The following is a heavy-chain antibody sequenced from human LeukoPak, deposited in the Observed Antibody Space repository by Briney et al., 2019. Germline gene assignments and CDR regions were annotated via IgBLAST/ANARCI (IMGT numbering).Heavy chain of an antibody. J-gene: IGHJ5*02. CDR2: IYYSGTT. Sequence: SETLSLTCSVSGGSVSSRSYYWGWIRQPPGKGLEWIAVIYYSGTTYFNPSLKSRVTIFVDTSKNQFSLKLSSVTAADTAVYYCARGLGSSSWYIGANWFDPWGQGTLVTVSS. D-gene: IGHD6-13*01. V-gene: IGHV4-39*07. CDR3: ARGLGSSSWYIGANWFDP. CDR1: GGSVSSRSYY.